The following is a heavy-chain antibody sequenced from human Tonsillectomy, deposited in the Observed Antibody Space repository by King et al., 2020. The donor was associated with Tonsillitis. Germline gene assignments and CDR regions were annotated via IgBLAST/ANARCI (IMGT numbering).Heavy chain of an antibody. CDR2: IYSCDSDY. V-gene: IGHV5-51*01. Sequence: VQLVDSGAEGKKPGESLKISCKGSGYRFTRYCVGGVRQMPGKGLEWMGIIYSCDSDYRYSPAFQGLVTISTEKSISPAYLQWSSLKASDTAMYYCARLKAGRGGPDAFDIWGQGTMVTVSS. CDR1: GYRFTRYC. CDR3: ARLKAGRGGPDAFDI. D-gene: IGHD3-10*01. J-gene: IGHJ3*02.